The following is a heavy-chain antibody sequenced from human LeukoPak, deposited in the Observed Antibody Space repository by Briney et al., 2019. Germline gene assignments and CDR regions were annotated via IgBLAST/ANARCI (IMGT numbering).Heavy chain of an antibody. CDR2: MNPNSGST. J-gene: IGHJ4*02. D-gene: IGHD3-3*01. V-gene: IGHV1-8*03. CDR3: ARRYHYDFWSGYDF. CDR1: GYTFTSYD. Sequence: ASVKVSCKASGYTFTSYDINWVRQATGQGLEWMGWMNPNSGSTGYAQKFQGRVTITRNTSISTAYMELSSLRSEDTAVYYCARRYHYDFWSGYDFWGQGTLVTVSS.